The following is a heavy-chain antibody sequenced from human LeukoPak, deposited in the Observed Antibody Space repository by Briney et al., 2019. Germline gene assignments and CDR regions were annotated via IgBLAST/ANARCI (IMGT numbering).Heavy chain of an antibody. V-gene: IGHV3-43*02. Sequence: PGGSLRPSCAASGFTFGDYPMHWIRQTPGQGLEWVSLISPDGGRSLQADSVRGRFTISRDNSKNSLYLQMNSLRSEDTALYYCAKDMGGSGRNWASNWFDPWGQGTLVTVSS. J-gene: IGHJ5*02. CDR3: AKDMGGSGRNWASNWFDP. CDR2: ISPDGGRS. D-gene: IGHD1-26*01. CDR1: GFTFGDYP.